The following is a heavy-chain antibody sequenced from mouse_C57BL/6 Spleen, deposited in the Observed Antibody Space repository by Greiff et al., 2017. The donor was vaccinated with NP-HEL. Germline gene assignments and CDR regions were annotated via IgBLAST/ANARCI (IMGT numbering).Heavy chain of an antibody. CDR3: ARGVLREGYFDV. Sequence: VQLVESGAELVKPGASVKISCKASGYAFSSYWMNWVKQRPGKGLEWIGQIYPGDGDTNYNGKFKGKATLTADKSSSTAYMQLSSLTSEDSAVYFCARGVLREGYFDVWGTGTTVTVSS. V-gene: IGHV1-80*01. CDR2: IYPGDGDT. J-gene: IGHJ1*03. D-gene: IGHD1-1*01. CDR1: GYAFSSYW.